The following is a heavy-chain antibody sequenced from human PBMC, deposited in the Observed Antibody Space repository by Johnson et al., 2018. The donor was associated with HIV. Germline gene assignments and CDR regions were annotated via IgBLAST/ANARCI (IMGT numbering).Heavy chain of an antibody. V-gene: IGHV3-23*04. CDR3: TTDGWELLPFRAKTPDAFDI. CDR1: GFTFNRYG. Sequence: EVQLVESGGGVVQPGRSLRLACVASGFTFNRYGLHWVRQAPGKGLEWVSAISGSGGSTYYADSVKGRFTISRDNSKNTLYLHRNSLKTEDTAVYYCTTDGWELLPFRAKTPDAFDIWGQGTMVTVSS. J-gene: IGHJ3*02. CDR2: ISGSGGST. D-gene: IGHD1-26*01.